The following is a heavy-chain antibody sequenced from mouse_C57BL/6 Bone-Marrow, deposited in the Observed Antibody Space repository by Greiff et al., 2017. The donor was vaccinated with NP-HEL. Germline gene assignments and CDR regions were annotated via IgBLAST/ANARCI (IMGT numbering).Heavy chain of an antibody. D-gene: IGHD2-2*01. Sequence: EVKLQESGGGLVQPGESLKLSCESNEYEFPSHDMSWVRKTPEKRLELVAAINSDGGSTYYPDTMERRFIISRDNTKKTLYLQMSSLRSEDTALYYCARQDLLWLRRFYWGQGTSVTVSS. CDR1: EYEFPSHD. V-gene: IGHV5-2*01. CDR2: INSDGGST. CDR3: ARQDLLWLRRFY. J-gene: IGHJ4*01.